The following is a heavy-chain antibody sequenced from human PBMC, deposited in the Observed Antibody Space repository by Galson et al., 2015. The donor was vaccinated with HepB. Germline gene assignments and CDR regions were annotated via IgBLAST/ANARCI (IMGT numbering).Heavy chain of an antibody. J-gene: IGHJ4*02. CDR3: ARSSEVEDGYNSWYYFDY. CDR1: GGSISSYY. Sequence: SETLSLTCTVSGGSISSYYWSWIRQPPGKGLEWIGYIYYSGSTNYNPSLKSRVTISVDTSKNQFSLKLSSVTAADTAVYYCARSSEVEDGYNSWYYFDYWGQGTLVTVSS. D-gene: IGHD5-24*01. V-gene: IGHV4-59*01. CDR2: IYYSGST.